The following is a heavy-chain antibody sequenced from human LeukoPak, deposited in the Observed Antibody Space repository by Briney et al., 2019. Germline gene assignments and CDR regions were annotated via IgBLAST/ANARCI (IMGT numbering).Heavy chain of an antibody. D-gene: IGHD3-10*01. CDR1: GGSISSYY. Sequence: SETLSLTCTVSGGSISSYYWSWIRQPPGKGLEWIGYIYYSGSTNYNPSLKSRVTISVDTSKNQFSLKLSSVTAADTAVYYCARVRFGLFDYWGQGTLVTVSS. CDR2: IYYSGST. CDR3: ARVRFGLFDY. J-gene: IGHJ4*02. V-gene: IGHV4-59*01.